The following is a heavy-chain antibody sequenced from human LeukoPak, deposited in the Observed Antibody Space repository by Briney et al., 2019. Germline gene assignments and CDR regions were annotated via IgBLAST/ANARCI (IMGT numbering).Heavy chain of an antibody. V-gene: IGHV3-48*03. Sequence: GGSLRLSCAASGFTFSSYEMNWVRQAPGKGLEWVSYISSSGSTIYYADSVKGRFTISRDNAKNSLYLQMNSLRAEDTAVYYCANLGAPYCSGGSCDGAFDIWGQGTMVTVSS. CDR2: ISSSGSTI. J-gene: IGHJ3*02. D-gene: IGHD2-15*01. CDR1: GFTFSSYE. CDR3: ANLGAPYCSGGSCDGAFDI.